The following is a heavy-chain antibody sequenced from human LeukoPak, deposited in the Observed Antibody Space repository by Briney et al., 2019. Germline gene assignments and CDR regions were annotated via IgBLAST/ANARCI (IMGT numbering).Heavy chain of an antibody. J-gene: IGHJ6*02. Sequence: HPGGSLRLSCAASGFTFSSYSMNWVRQAPGKGLEWVSYISSSSSTIYYADSVKGRFTISRDNAKNSLYLQMNSLRDEDTAVYYCARDPPSGYYDFWSGYYMSHTPDYYYGMDVWGQGTTVTVSS. D-gene: IGHD3-3*01. CDR1: GFTFSSYS. V-gene: IGHV3-48*02. CDR3: ARDPPSGYYDFWSGYYMSHTPDYYYGMDV. CDR2: ISSSSSTI.